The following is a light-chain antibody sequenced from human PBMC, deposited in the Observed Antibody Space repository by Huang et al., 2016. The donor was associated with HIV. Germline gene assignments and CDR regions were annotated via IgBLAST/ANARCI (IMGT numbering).Light chain of an antibody. J-gene: IGKJ2*01. CDR3: QQYDNRHT. V-gene: IGKV1-33*01. CDR2: DAS. Sequence: DIQMTQSPSSLSASVGDRVTITCQASQDISNYLNWYQQKPGKAPKLLIYDASNLETGVPSRFSGSRSGTHFTFTINNLQPEDIATYYCQQYDNRHTFGRGTKLEIK. CDR1: QDISNY.